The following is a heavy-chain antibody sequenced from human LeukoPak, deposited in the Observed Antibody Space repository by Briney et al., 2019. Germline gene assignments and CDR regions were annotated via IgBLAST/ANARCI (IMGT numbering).Heavy chain of an antibody. D-gene: IGHD2-2*01. CDR1: GFTFTDYS. V-gene: IGHV3-23*01. J-gene: IGHJ6*02. CDR3: VKDRPCETCMPMDD. CDR2: VGRSGENR. Sequence: GGSLRLSCAASGFTFTDYSMSGGRQGPGKGLEWGSGVGRSGENRYYATSVRGRFSISRDNSKDTVYLQMNSLRAEDTAIYYCVKDRPCETCMPMDDWGQGTTVTVSS.